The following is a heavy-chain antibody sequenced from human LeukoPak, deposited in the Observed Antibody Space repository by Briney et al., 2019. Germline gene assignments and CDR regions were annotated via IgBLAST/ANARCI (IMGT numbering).Heavy chain of an antibody. CDR1: GFTFSGYW. J-gene: IGHJ5*02. Sequence: PGGSLRLSCAASGFTFSGYWMSWVRQAPGKGLEWVANVKQDGCEKDHVDSVKGRFTISRDNAKNSLYLQMNSLRAEDTAVYYCARVSSGGFDPWGQGTLFSLSS. V-gene: IGHV3-7*05. CDR3: ARVSSGGFDP. D-gene: IGHD1-26*01. CDR2: VKQDGCEK.